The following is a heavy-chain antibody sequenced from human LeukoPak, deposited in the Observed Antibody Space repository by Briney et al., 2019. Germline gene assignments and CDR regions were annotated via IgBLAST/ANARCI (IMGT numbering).Heavy chain of an antibody. D-gene: IGHD4-17*01. CDR2: ITSGGNT. V-gene: IGHV3-23*01. CDR1: GFTFSSYG. Sequence: PGGSLRLSCAASGFTFSSYGMSWVRQAPGKGLEWVSSITSGGNTFDADSVKGRFTISRDNSKNTLYLQMNSLRAEDTAVYYCAKERRADGDYISAFDIWGQGTMVTVSS. CDR3: AKERRADGDYISAFDI. J-gene: IGHJ3*02.